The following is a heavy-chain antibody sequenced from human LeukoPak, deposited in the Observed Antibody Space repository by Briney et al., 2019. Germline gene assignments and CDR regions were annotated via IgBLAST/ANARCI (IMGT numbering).Heavy chain of an antibody. J-gene: IGHJ6*02. CDR3: AKDLGYYGSGSYFYGMDV. Sequence: GGSLRLSCAASGFTFSSYAMSWVRQAPGKGLEWDSAISGSGGSTYYADSVKGRFTISRDNSKNTLYLQMNSLRAEDTAVYYCAKDLGYYGSGSYFYGMDVWGQGTTVTVSS. D-gene: IGHD3-10*01. CDR1: GFTFSSYA. CDR2: ISGSGGST. V-gene: IGHV3-23*01.